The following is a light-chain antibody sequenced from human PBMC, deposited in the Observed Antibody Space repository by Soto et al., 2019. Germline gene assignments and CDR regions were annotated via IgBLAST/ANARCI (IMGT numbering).Light chain of an antibody. CDR3: GTWDSSLSVVV. V-gene: IGLV1-51*02. CDR1: SSNIGNNY. CDR2: ENN. J-gene: IGLJ2*01. Sequence: SVLKQPPSVSAAPGQKVTISCSGSSSNIGNNYVSWYQQLPGTAPKLLIYENNKRPSGIPDRFSGSKSGTSATLGITGLQTGDEADYYCGTWDSSLSVVVFGGGTQLTVL.